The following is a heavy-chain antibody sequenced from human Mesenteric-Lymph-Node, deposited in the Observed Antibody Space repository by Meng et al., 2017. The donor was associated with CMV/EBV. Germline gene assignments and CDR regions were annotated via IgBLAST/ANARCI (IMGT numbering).Heavy chain of an antibody. CDR2: ISGDGSST. J-gene: IGHJ6*02. V-gene: IGHV3-11*06. CDR1: GFTFSDYY. D-gene: IGHD1-7*01. CDR3: ARGSLSIAGTTDYVDYGMAV. Sequence: GESLKISCAASGFTFSDYYMSWIRQAPGKGLEWVSRISGDGSSTNYADSVKGRFTISRDNAKNTLYLQMNSLKAEDTAVYFCARGSLSIAGTTDYVDYGMAVWGQGTTVTVSS.